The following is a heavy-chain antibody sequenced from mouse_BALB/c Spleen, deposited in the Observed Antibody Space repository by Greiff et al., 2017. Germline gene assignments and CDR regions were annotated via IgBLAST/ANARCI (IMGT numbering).Heavy chain of an antibody. Sequence: QVQLKESGAELVRPGTSVKVSCKASGYAFTNYLIEWVKQRPGQGLEWIGVINPGSGGTNYNEKFKGKATLTADKSSSTAYMQLSSLTSDDSAVYFCAREWDSSGYEAWFAYWGQGTLVTVSA. V-gene: IGHV1-54*01. CDR2: INPGSGGT. D-gene: IGHD3-2*01. CDR3: AREWDSSGYEAWFAY. J-gene: IGHJ3*01. CDR1: GYAFTNYL.